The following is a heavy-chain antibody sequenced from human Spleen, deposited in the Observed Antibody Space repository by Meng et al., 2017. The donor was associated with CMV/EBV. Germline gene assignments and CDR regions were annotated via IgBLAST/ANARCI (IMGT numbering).Heavy chain of an antibody. CDR3: ARDRNYDVGIDAFDI. Sequence: ASVKVSCKASGYTFTGYYMHWVRQAPGQGLEWMGWINPNSGGTNYAQKFQGRVTMTRDTSISTAYMELSRLRSDDTAVYYCARDRNYDVGIDAFDIWGQGTMVTVSS. J-gene: IGHJ3*02. CDR2: INPNSGGT. V-gene: IGHV1-2*02. CDR1: GYTFTGYY. D-gene: IGHD1-7*01.